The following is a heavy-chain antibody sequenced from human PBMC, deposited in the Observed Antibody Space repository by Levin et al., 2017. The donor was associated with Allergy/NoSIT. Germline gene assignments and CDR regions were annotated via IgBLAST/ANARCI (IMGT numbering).Heavy chain of an antibody. CDR2: ISAGGNYI. Sequence: GGSLRLSCAASGILFSSYDMNWVRQAPGKGLEWVSSISAGGNYIYYADSVKGRFTISRDNAKNSLFLQMNSLRAEDTAVYYCASWAMYHYDGRCFDYFYYAMAVGGKGTTVTFSS. V-gene: IGHV3-21*01. CDR3: ASWAMYHYDGRCFDYFYYAMAV. CDR1: GILFSSYD. D-gene: IGHD3-22*01. J-gene: IGHJ6*04.